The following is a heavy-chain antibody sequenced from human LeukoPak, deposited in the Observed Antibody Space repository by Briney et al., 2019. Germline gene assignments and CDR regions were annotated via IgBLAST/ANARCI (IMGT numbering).Heavy chain of an antibody. CDR3: ARDPDYYDTSGYPHDY. Sequence: GGSLRLSCAASGFTFSSYWMSWVRQAPGKGLEWVANIKQDGSEKYYVVSVKGRFTISRDNAKNSLYLQMNSLRAEDTAVYYCARDPDYYDTSGYPHDYWGQGTLVTVSS. CDR1: GFTFSSYW. D-gene: IGHD3-22*01. V-gene: IGHV3-7*01. CDR2: IKQDGSEK. J-gene: IGHJ4*02.